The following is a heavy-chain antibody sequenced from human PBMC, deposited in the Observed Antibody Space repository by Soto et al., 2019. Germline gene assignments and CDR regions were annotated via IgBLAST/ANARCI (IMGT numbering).Heavy chain of an antibody. CDR2: ISSSSGYI. CDR1: GFTFSSYS. D-gene: IGHD6-6*01. CDR3: ARGTNIAAPNWFDP. Sequence: TGGSLRLSCAASGFTFSSYSMNWVRQAPGKGLEWVSSISSSSGYIYYADSVKGRFTISRDNAKNSLYLQMNSLRAEDTAVYYCARGTNIAAPNWFDPWGQGTLVTVSS. J-gene: IGHJ5*02. V-gene: IGHV3-21*01.